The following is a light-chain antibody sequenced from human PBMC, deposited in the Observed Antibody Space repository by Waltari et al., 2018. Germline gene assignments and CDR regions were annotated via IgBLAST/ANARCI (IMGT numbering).Light chain of an antibody. CDR2: EVI. CDR1: SSDVGNYNY. V-gene: IGLV2-14*01. CDR3: SSYATSSPYV. J-gene: IGLJ1*01. Sequence: QSALTQPASVSGSPGQSITISCTGTSSDVGNYNYVSWYQQHPGKAPNLMICEVINRPSGVFKRFSGSKSGKTASLTISGLQTEDEADYYCSSYATSSPYVFGTGTQVTVL.